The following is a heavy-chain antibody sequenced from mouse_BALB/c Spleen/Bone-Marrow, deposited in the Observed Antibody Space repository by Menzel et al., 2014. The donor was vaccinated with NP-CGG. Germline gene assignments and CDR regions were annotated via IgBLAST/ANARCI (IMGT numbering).Heavy chain of an antibody. D-gene: IGHD1-1*01. CDR1: GYAFSNYL. V-gene: IGHV1-54*01. CDR2: INPGSGDI. Sequence: VQLQQSGAELVRPGTSVKVSCKASGYAFSNYLIEWVKQRPGQGLEWIGVINPGSGDINYNEKFKGKAAVTADKSSSTAYMQLSSQTSDDSAVYVCARFIATAYARDYWGQGTSVTVSS. CDR3: ARFIATAYARDY. J-gene: IGHJ4*01.